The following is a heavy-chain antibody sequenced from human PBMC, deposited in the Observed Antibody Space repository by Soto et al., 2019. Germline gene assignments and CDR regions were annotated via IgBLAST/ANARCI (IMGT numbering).Heavy chain of an antibody. CDR2: IDPSDSYT. J-gene: IGHJ6*02. CDR3: ARLQEGYCSGGSCYYYYGMDV. Sequence: GESLKISCKGSGYSFTSYWIGWVRQMPGKGLEWMGRIDPSDSYTNYSPSFQGHVTISADKSISTAYLQWSSLKASDTAMYYCARLQEGYCSGGSCYYYYGMDVWGQGTTVTVSS. CDR1: GYSFTSYW. D-gene: IGHD2-15*01. V-gene: IGHV5-10-1*01.